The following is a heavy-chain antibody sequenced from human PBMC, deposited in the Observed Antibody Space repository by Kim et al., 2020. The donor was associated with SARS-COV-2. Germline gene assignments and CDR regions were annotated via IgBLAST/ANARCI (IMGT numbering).Heavy chain of an antibody. Sequence: SETLSLTCTVSGGSISSYYWSWIRQPAGKGLEWIGRIYTSGSTNYNPSLKSRVTMSVDTSKNQFSLKLSSVTAADTAVYYCASSPVVITNYYYYGMDVWGHGTTVTVSS. D-gene: IGHD3-22*01. CDR3: ASSPVVITNYYYYGMDV. V-gene: IGHV4-4*07. CDR1: GGSISSYY. CDR2: IYTSGST. J-gene: IGHJ6*02.